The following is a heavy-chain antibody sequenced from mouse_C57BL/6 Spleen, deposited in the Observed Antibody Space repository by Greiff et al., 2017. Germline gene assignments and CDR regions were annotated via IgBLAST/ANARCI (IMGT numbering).Heavy chain of an antibody. Sequence: QVQLQQSGPELVKPGASVKISCTASGYAISSSWMNWVKQRPGKGLEWIGRIYPGDGDTNYTGKFKGKATLTADKSSSTAYMQLSSLTSEHSAVYFGAYAVYYAWFAYWGQGTLVTVSA. CDR2: IYPGDGDT. CDR1: GYAISSSW. CDR3: AYAVYYAWFAY. D-gene: IGHD1-1*01. J-gene: IGHJ3*01. V-gene: IGHV1-82*01.